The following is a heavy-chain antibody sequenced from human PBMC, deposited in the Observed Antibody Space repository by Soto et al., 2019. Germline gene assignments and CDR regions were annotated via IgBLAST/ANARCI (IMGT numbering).Heavy chain of an antibody. Sequence: ASETLSLTCSVSGGSISSSSYYWGWIRQPPGKGMEWIGSIFYSGSTYYNPSLKSRVTISVDTSKKQFSLKLNSVTAADTAVYYCARHNGPLYVGYYYDMDVWGQGTTVTVSS. CDR1: GGSISSSSYY. D-gene: IGHD3-16*01. J-gene: IGHJ6*02. CDR3: ARHNGPLYVGYYYDMDV. V-gene: IGHV4-39*01. CDR2: IFYSGST.